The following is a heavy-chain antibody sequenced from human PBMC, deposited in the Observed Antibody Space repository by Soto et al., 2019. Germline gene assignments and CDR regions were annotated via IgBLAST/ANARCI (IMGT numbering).Heavy chain of an antibody. J-gene: IGHJ4*02. D-gene: IGHD3-3*01. Sequence: WGSLILSCVFFGYTFSDARMGWVRQAPGKGLEWVARINRKIDGETTDYAAPVEGRFTIARDDSKNTLYVQMSSLKIEDAAVYFCTADHWSWGQGTLVTVSS. CDR3: TADHWS. CDR2: INRKIDGETT. CDR1: GYTFSDAR. V-gene: IGHV3-15*01.